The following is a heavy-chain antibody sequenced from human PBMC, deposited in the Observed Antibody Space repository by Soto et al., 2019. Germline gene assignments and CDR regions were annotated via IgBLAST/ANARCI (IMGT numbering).Heavy chain of an antibody. CDR3: ATILGYGEPFSTNWFDP. CDR2: FDPEDGET. D-gene: IGHD4-17*01. J-gene: IGHJ5*02. Sequence: GASVKVSCKVSGYTLTGLSMHWVRQAPGKGLEWMGGFDPEDGETIYAQKFQGRVTMTEDTSTDTAYMELSSLRSEDTAVYYCATILGYGEPFSTNWFDPWGQGTLVTVSS. V-gene: IGHV1-24*01. CDR1: GYTLTGLS.